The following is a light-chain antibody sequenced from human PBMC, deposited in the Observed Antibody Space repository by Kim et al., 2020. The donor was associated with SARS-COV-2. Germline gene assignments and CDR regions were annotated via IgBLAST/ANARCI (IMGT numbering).Light chain of an antibody. V-gene: IGLV3-19*01. CDR3: NSRDSSGNHVV. J-gene: IGLJ2*01. Sequence: SSELTQDPAVSVALGQTVRITCQGDSLRSYYATWYQQKPGQAPVVVIYGKNNRPSGIPDRVSGSSSGNTASLTITGAQAEDEADYYCNSRDSSGNHVVFGGGTQLTVL. CDR2: GKN. CDR1: SLRSYY.